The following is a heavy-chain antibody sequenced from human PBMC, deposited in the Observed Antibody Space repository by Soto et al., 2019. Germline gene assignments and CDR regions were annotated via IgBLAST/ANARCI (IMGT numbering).Heavy chain of an antibody. CDR2: IITTIGTT. CDR1: GDTFTIFA. Sequence: QVQLVQSGAEVKKPGSSVKVSCKASGDTFTIFAISWVRQAPGQGLEWMGGIITTIGTTNYAQRFQGRITINGDETTGNAYMELSSLKSEDTAVYYCAGELGSCYDPGDYWGQGTLVTVSS. D-gene: IGHD5-12*01. CDR3: AGELGSCYDPGDY. J-gene: IGHJ4*02. V-gene: IGHV1-69*12.